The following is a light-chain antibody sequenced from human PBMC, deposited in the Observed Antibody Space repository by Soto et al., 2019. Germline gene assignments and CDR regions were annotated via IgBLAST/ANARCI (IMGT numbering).Light chain of an antibody. V-gene: IGKV3-20*01. CDR3: QQYGSLPVT. CDR2: GAS. J-gene: IGKJ3*01. Sequence: EIVLTQSPGTLSLSPGERATLSCRASQSVSSSYLAWYQQKPGQAPRLLIYGASSRATGITDRFSVSGSGTDFTLTISRLEPEDFAVYYCQQYGSLPVTFGPGTKVDIK. CDR1: QSVSSSY.